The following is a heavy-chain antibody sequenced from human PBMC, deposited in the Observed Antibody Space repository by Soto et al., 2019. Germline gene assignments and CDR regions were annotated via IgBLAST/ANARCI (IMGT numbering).Heavy chain of an antibody. CDR3: AITYYDYVWGSYRYRDFDY. V-gene: IGHV1-69*06. Sequence: ASVKVSCKASGGTFSSYAISWVRQAPGQGLEWMGGIIPIFGTANYAQKFQGRVTITADKSTSTAYMELSSLRSEDTAVYYCAITYYDYVWGSYRYRDFDYWGQGTLVTVS. CDR2: IIPIFGTA. CDR1: GGTFSSYA. J-gene: IGHJ4*02. D-gene: IGHD3-16*02.